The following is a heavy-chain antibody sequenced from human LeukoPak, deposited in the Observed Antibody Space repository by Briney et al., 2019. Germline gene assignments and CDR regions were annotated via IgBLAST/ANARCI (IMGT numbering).Heavy chain of an antibody. Sequence: SVKVPCKASGGTFNSYAISWVRQAPGQGLEWMGGIIPIFGTANHAQKFQGRVTITTDESTSTAYMELSSLRSEDTAVYYCARARSPSSGYLLRDHNWFDPWGQGTLVTVSS. CDR2: IIPIFGTA. J-gene: IGHJ5*02. CDR3: ARARSPSSGYLLRDHNWFDP. V-gene: IGHV1-69*05. CDR1: GGTFNSYA. D-gene: IGHD3-22*01.